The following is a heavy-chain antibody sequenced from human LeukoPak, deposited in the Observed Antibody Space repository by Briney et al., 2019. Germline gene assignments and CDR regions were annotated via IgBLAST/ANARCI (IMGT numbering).Heavy chain of an antibody. CDR2: IIPISGTT. V-gene: IGHV1-69*06. D-gene: IGHD5-12*01. CDR1: GGTFSTHT. J-gene: IGHJ3*02. CDR3: STDRSGSLDAFEI. Sequence: GASVKVSCKASGGTFSTHTINWVRQGPGQGLEWMGGIIPISGTTDYAQTFQGRITITADKSTSAAYMELSSLRSDDTAMYYCSTDRSGSLDAFEIWGQGTMVTVSS.